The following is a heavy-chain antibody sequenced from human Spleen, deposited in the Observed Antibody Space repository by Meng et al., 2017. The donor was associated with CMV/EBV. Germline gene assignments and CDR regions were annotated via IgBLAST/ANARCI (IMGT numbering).Heavy chain of an antibody. Sequence: GGSLRLSCAASGFTFSSAGMHWVRQAPDKGLEWVAFILADGSGKYYADSVKGRFTISRVNSRNTLYLQMDSLSAEDTAFYYCAKETGGVGASSWGQGTLVTVSS. V-gene: IGHV3-30*02. CDR3: AKETGGVGASS. CDR2: ILADGSGK. D-gene: IGHD1-26*01. J-gene: IGHJ4*02. CDR1: GFTFSSAG.